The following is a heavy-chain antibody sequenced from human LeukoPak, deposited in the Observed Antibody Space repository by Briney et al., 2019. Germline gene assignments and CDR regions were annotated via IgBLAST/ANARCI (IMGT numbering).Heavy chain of an antibody. D-gene: IGHD5-12*01. Sequence: GGSLRLSCAASGFTFSSYAMSWVRQAPGKGLEWVSGISGNGGSTYYADSVKGRFTISRDESKNTLYLQMNSLRAEDTAVYYCAKCSGGYSGYDDYWGQGTLVTVSS. J-gene: IGHJ4*02. CDR3: AKCSGGYSGYDDY. V-gene: IGHV3-23*01. CDR2: ISGNGGST. CDR1: GFTFSSYA.